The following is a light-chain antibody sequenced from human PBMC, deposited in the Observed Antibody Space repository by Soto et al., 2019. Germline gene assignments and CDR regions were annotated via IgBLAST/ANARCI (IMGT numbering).Light chain of an antibody. V-gene: IGLV2-14*01. CDR2: EVN. CDR3: ASFRSGTILV. J-gene: IGLJ1*01. CDR1: RGDIGDSNF. Sequence: QSVLTQPASVSWSPGQSVTISCTGPRGDIGDSNFISWYQHSPGKAPRLLIYEVNNRPSGVSKRFSGSKAGNTASLTISGLLDDDEADYFCASFRSGTILVFGSGTKVTVL.